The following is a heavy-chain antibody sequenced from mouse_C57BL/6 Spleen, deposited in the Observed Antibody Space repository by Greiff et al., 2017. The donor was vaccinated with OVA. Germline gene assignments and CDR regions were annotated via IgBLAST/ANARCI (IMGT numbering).Heavy chain of an antibody. J-gene: IGHJ2*01. CDR3: ARGGDY. V-gene: IGHV1-59*01. Sequence: VQLQQPGAELVRPGTSVKLSCKASGYTFTSYWMHWVKQRPGQGLEWIGVIDPSDSYTNYNQKFKGKATLTVDTSSSTAYMQLSSLTSEDSAVYYCARGGDYWGQGTTLTVSS. D-gene: IGHD1-1*02. CDR2: IDPSDSYT. CDR1: GYTFTSYW.